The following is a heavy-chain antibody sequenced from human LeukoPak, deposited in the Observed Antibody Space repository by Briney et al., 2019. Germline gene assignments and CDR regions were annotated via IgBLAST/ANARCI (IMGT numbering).Heavy chain of an antibody. J-gene: IGHJ4*02. Sequence: GGSLRLSCAASGFTFSSYEMNWVRQAPGKGLEWVSYISSSGSTIYYADSVKGRFTISRDNAKNSLYLQMNSLRAEDTAVYYCARGLVVVVTALHYWGQGTLVTVSS. CDR2: ISSSGSTI. D-gene: IGHD2-21*02. V-gene: IGHV3-48*03. CDR3: ARGLVVVVTALHY. CDR1: GFTFSSYE.